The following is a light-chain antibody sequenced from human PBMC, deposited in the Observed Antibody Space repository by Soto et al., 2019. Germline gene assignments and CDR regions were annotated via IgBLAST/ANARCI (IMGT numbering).Light chain of an antibody. CDR2: DVS. J-gene: IGLJ1*01. V-gene: IGLV2-11*01. CDR3: CSYVGTFYV. CDR1: SSDFGGYNY. Sequence: QSALTQPRSVSGSPGQSVTISCTGTSSDFGGYNYVSWYQHHPGKAPKLMIYDVSERPSGVPDRFSGSKSGNTASLTISGLQAEDEADYYCCSYVGTFYVFGTGTKVTVL.